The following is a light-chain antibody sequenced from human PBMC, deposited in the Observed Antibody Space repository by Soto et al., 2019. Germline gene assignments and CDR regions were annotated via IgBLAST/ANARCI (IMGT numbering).Light chain of an antibody. Sequence: SYELTQPPSVSVAPGQTARITCGGNNIGSKRVHWYQQKPGPAPVLVVYDDSDRPSGIPERFSGSNSGNTATLSISRVEAGDEADYYCQVWDSNSVYVFGTGTNVTVL. CDR2: DDS. CDR1: NIGSKR. V-gene: IGLV3-21*02. CDR3: QVWDSNSVYV. J-gene: IGLJ1*01.